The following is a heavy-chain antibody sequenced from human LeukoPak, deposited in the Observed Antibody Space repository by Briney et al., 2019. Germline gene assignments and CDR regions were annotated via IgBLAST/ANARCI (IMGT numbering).Heavy chain of an antibody. V-gene: IGHV1-18*01. CDR2: ISAYNGNT. D-gene: IGHD5-18*01. CDR1: GYTFTSYG. J-gene: IGHJ6*03. CDR3: ARAGYSYGYFGYYYYYMDV. Sequence: GASVKVSCKASGYTFTSYGISWVRQAPGQGLEWMGWISAYNGNTNYAQKLQGRVTMTTDTSTSTAYMELRSLRSDDTAVYYCARAGYSYGYFGYYYYYMDVWGKGTTVTISS.